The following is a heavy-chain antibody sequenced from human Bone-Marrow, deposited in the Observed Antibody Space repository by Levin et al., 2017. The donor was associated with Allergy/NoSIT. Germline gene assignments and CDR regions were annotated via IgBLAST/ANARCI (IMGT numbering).Heavy chain of an antibody. Sequence: GESLKISCKVSGYTLTELSMHWVRQAPGKGLEWMGGFDPEDGETIYAQKFQGRVTMTEDTSTDTAYMELSSLRSEDTAVYYCATLRGWDSGSLNWFDPWGQGTLVTVSS. J-gene: IGHJ5*02. CDR3: ATLRGWDSGSLNWFDP. D-gene: IGHD3-10*01. CDR2: FDPEDGET. CDR1: GYTLTELS. V-gene: IGHV1-24*01.